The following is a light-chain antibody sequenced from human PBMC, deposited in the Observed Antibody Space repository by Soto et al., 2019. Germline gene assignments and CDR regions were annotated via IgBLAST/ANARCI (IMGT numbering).Light chain of an antibody. CDR2: GAS. Sequence: EIVMTQSPATLSVSPGERATLSCRVSQSVSSNLAWYQQKPGQAPRLLIYGASTRATGIPARFSGSGSGTEFTLTISSLQSEDFAVDYCQQYNNWPPWTFGQGTKVEIK. CDR1: QSVSSN. J-gene: IGKJ1*01. CDR3: QQYNNWPPWT. V-gene: IGKV3-15*01.